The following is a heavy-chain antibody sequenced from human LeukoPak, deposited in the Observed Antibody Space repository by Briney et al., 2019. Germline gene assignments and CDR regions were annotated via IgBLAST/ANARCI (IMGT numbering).Heavy chain of an antibody. CDR3: ARGPFDI. V-gene: IGHV3-48*04. CDR2: IGSSSSTI. CDR1: GFTFSSYS. Sequence: RSGGSLRLSCAASGFTFSSYSVNWVRQAPGKGLEWVSYIGSSSSTIYYADSVKGRFTISRDNAKNSLYLQMNSLRAEDTAVYYCARGPFDIWGQGTMVTVSS. J-gene: IGHJ3*02.